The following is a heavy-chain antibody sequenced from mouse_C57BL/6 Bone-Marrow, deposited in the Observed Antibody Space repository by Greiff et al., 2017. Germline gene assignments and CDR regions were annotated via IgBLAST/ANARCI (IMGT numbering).Heavy chain of an antibody. CDR1: GYTFTSYW. CDR3: ARGDGNWFAY. D-gene: IGHD1-1*01. J-gene: IGHJ3*01. CDR2: IDPSDSYT. Sequence: QVQLQQPGAELVKPGASVKLSCKASGYTFTSYWMQWVKQRPGQGLEWIGEIDPSDSYTNYNQKFKGKATLTVDTSSSTAYMQLSSLTSEDSAVYDCARGDGNWFAYWGQGTLVTVSA. V-gene: IGHV1-50*01.